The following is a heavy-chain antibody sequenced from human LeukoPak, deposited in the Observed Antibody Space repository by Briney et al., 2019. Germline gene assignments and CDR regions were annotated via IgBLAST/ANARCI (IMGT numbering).Heavy chain of an antibody. J-gene: IGHJ3*02. CDR2: ISSSSSYI. V-gene: IGHV3-21*01. CDR1: GFTFSSYS. CDR3: ARVVTTYAFDI. Sequence: PGGSLGLSCAASGFTFSSYSMNWVRQAPGKGLEWVSSISSSSSYIYYADSVKGRFTISRDNAKNSLYLQMNSLRAEDTAVYYCARVVTTYAFDIWGQGTMVTVSS. D-gene: IGHD4-17*01.